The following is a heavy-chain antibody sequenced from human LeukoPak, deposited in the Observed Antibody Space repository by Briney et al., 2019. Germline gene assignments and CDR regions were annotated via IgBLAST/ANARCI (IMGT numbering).Heavy chain of an antibody. CDR3: ARGQYYDFWSGYYYSPHFDY. J-gene: IGHJ4*02. V-gene: IGHV1-2*02. D-gene: IGHD3-3*01. CDR2: INPNSGGT. CDR1: GYTFTGYN. Sequence: ASVKVSCKASGYTFTGYNIHWVRQAPGQGLEWVGWINPNSGGTNYAQKFQGRVTMTRDTSISTAYMELNRLRSDDTAVYYCARGQYYDFWSGYYYSPHFDYWGQGTLVTVSS.